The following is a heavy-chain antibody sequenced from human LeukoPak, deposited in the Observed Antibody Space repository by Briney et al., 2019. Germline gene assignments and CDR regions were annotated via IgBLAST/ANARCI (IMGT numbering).Heavy chain of an antibody. D-gene: IGHD4-17*01. J-gene: IGHJ6*03. Sequence: PGGSLRFSCAASGVSFCTYRMYWVRAGLGEGRGRVSYISSSSSTIYYADSVKGRFTISRDNAKNSLYLQMNSLRAEDTAVYYCARQGTVTTGHYYYMDVWGKGTTVTVSS. V-gene: IGHV3-48*01. CDR1: GVSFCTYR. CDR3: ARQGTVTTGHYYYMDV. CDR2: ISSSSSTI.